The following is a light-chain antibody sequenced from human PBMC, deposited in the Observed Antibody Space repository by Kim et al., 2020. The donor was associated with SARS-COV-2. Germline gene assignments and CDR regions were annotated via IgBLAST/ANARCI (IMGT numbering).Light chain of an antibody. CDR2: ADY. CDR3: QSYDSGNLV. CDR1: SGSFASNY. V-gene: IGLV6-57*01. Sequence: GKTVTISCTRSSGSFASNYVHWYQQHPGSSPTTVIFADYQRPSGVPDRFSGSIDSSSNSASLTISGLKTEDEADYYCQSYDSGNLVFGGGTQLTVL. J-gene: IGLJ3*02.